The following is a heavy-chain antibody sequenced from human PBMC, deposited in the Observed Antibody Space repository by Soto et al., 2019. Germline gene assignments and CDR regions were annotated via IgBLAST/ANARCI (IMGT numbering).Heavy chain of an antibody. Sequence: GASVKVSCKASGYTFTSYGISWVRQAPGQGLEWMGWISAYNGNTNYAQKLQGRVTMTTDTSTSTAYMELRSLRSDDTAVYYCARDQRDIVVVVAAEIHAFDIWGQGTMVTVS. CDR3: ARDQRDIVVVVAAEIHAFDI. CDR1: GYTFTSYG. CDR2: ISAYNGNT. J-gene: IGHJ3*02. D-gene: IGHD2-15*01. V-gene: IGHV1-18*01.